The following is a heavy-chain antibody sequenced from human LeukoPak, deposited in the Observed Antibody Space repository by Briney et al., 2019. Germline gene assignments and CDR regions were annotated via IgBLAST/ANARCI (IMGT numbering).Heavy chain of an antibody. CDR2: IGGSGGST. V-gene: IGHV3-23*01. CDR1: GFTFSSYA. J-gene: IGHJ4*02. Sequence: GGSLRLSCAASGFTFSSYAMSWVRQAPGKGLEWVSAIGGSGGSTYYADSVKGRFTISRDNSKNTLYLQMNSLRAEDTAVYYCARYSGYDFCVYWGQGTLVTVSS. D-gene: IGHD5-12*01. CDR3: ARYSGYDFCVY.